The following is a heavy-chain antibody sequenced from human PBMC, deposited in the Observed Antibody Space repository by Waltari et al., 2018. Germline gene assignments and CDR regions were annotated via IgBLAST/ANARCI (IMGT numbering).Heavy chain of an antibody. V-gene: IGHV4-59*11. CDR2: IYYSGST. CDR1: GGSISSHY. D-gene: IGHD3-22*01. CDR3: ARRPSSMMDWFDP. Sequence: QVQLQESGPGLVKPSETLSLTCTVSGGSISSHYWSWIRQPPGKGLEWIGYIYYSGSTNYNPSLKSRVTISVDTSKNQFSLKLSSVTAADTAVYYCARRPSSMMDWFDPWGQGTLVTVSS. J-gene: IGHJ5*02.